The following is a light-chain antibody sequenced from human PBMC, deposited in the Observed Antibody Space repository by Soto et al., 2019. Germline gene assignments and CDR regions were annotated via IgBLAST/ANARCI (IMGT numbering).Light chain of an antibody. V-gene: IGLV2-14*01. CDR2: QVS. CDR3: SSYTSNSPLGI. CDR1: GSDVGDSSH. J-gene: IGLJ2*01. Sequence: QSALTQPRSVSGSPGQSVTISCTATGSDVGDSSHVSCYQLHPGKAPKLLIFQVSNRPSGVSNRFSGSKSGNTASLTISGLQPEDEGTYYCSSYTSNSPLGIFGGGTKLTVL.